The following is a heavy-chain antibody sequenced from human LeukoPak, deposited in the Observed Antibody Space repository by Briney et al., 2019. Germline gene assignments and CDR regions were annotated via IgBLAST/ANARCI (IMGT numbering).Heavy chain of an antibody. CDR1: GGSISSTNYY. J-gene: IGHJ5*02. V-gene: IGHV4-39*07. Sequence: PSETLSLTCTVSGGSISSTNYYWGWIRQPPGKGLEWIGSIYYSGNTYYTPSLKSRVTISVDTSKNQFSLKLSSVTAADTAVYYCARDRVPAGTTREHNWFDPWGQGTLVTVSS. CDR2: IYYSGNT. D-gene: IGHD2-2*01. CDR3: ARDRVPAGTTREHNWFDP.